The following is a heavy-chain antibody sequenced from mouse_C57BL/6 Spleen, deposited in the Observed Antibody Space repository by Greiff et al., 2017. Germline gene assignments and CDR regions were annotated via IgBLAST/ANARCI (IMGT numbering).Heavy chain of an antibody. Sequence: QVQLQQSGAELAKPGASVKLSCKASGYTFTSYWLHWVKQRPGQGREWIGYINPSSGYTKYNQKFKDKATLTADKSSSTAYMQLSSLTYEDSAVYYCAREAITTVVGADYWGQGTSVTVSS. D-gene: IGHD1-1*01. J-gene: IGHJ4*01. V-gene: IGHV1-7*01. CDR1: GYTFTSYW. CDR2: INPSSGYT. CDR3: AREAITTVVGADY.